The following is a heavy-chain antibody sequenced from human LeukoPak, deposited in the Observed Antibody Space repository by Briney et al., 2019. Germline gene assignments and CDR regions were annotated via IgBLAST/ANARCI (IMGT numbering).Heavy chain of an antibody. CDR2: IYTSGST. D-gene: IGHD1-20*01. J-gene: IGHJ6*04. Sequence: SETLSLTCTVSGGSISSYYWSWIRQPAGKGLEWIGRIYTSGSTNYNPSLKSRVTMSVDTSKNQFSLKLSSVTAADTAVYYCARGRGITGTRYDLDVWGKGTTVTVSS. CDR1: GGSISSYY. V-gene: IGHV4-4*07. CDR3: ARGRGITGTRYDLDV.